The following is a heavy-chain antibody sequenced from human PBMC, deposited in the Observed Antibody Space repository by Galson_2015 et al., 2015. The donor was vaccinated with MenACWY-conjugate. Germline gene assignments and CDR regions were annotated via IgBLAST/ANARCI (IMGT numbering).Heavy chain of an antibody. J-gene: IGHJ3*02. V-gene: IGHV3-30*02. Sequence: SLRLSCAASGFTFSSYGMHWVRQAPGKGLEWVAFIRYDGSNKYYADSVKGRFTISRDNSKNTLYLQMNSLRAEDTAVYYCARLSDTAMVTVAFDIWGQGTMVTVSS. D-gene: IGHD5-18*01. CDR3: ARLSDTAMVTVAFDI. CDR2: IRYDGSNK. CDR1: GFTFSSYG.